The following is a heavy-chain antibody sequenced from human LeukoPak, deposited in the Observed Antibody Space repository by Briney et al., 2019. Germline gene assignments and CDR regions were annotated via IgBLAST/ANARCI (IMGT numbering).Heavy chain of an antibody. CDR3: ARDPSDSSGWTLFDY. J-gene: IGHJ4*02. D-gene: IGHD6-19*01. CDR1: GYTFTGYY. V-gene: IGHV1-2*02. CDR2: IKPNSGGT. Sequence: ASVKVSCKASGYTFTGYYMHRVRQAPGQGLEWMGWIKPNSGGTNYAQKFQGRVTMTRDTSISTAYMELSRLRSDDTAVYYCARDPSDSSGWTLFDYWGQGTLVTVSS.